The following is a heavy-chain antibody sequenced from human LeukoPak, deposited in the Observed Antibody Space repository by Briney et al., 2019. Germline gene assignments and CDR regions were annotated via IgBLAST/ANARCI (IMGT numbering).Heavy chain of an antibody. CDR2: ISVSGNT. CDR1: GFTLSSYA. CDR3: ARPLRYLDSELDY. D-gene: IGHD3-9*01. V-gene: IGHV3-23*01. Sequence: GGSLRLSCAASGFTLSSYAMSWVRQGPGKGLEWVSAISVSGNTYHADSVKGRFTISRDSSKNTLYLQMNSLRAGDAAVYYCARPLRYLDSELDYWGQGTLVSVSS. J-gene: IGHJ4*02.